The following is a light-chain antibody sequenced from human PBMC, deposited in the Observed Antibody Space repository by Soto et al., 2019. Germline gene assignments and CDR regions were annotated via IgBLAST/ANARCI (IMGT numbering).Light chain of an antibody. J-gene: IGKJ4*01. CDR1: QSVNSDY. CDR3: QQYGNTPLT. CDR2: DAS. Sequence: EIVLTQSPATLSLSPGKRATLSCGASQSVNSDYVAWYQQKPGLAPRLLIYDASSRAAGIPDRFSGSGSRTDFTLTISRLEPEDFAVYYCQQYGNTPLTFGGGTKVEIE. V-gene: IGKV3D-20*01.